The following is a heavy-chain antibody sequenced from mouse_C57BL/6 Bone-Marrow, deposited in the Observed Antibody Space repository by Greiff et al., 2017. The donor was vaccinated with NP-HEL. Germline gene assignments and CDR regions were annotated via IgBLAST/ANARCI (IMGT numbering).Heavy chain of an antibody. J-gene: IGHJ3*01. D-gene: IGHD2-5*01. CDR3: AKTFYYSNGWFAY. V-gene: IGHV2-4*01. CDR2: IWSGGST. CDR1: GFSLTSYG. Sequence: VQRVESGPGLVQPSQSLSITCTVSGFSLTSYGVHWVRQPPGKGLEWLGVIWSGGSTDYNAAFISRLSISKDNSKSQVFFKMNSLQADDTAIYYCAKTFYYSNGWFAYWGQGTLVTVSA.